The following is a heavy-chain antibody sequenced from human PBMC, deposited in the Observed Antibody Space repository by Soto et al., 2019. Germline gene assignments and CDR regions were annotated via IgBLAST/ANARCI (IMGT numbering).Heavy chain of an antibody. CDR1: GFTFSSYW. CDR3: ARGSEVDYYYYGMDV. J-gene: IGHJ6*02. V-gene: IGHV3-7*01. CDR2: IKQDGSEK. Sequence: EVQLVESGGGLVQPGGSLRLSCAASGFTFSSYWMSWVRQAPGKGLEWVANIKQDGSEKYYVDSVKGRFTISRDNAKNSLYLQMNSLRAEDTAVYYCARGSEVDYYYYGMDVWDQGTTVTVSS. D-gene: IGHD1-26*01.